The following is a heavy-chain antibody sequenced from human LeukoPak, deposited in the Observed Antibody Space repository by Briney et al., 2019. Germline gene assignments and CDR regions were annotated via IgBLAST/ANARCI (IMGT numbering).Heavy chain of an antibody. CDR2: INSDGITT. CDR1: GFTFSSYW. Sequence: PGESLSLSCAASGFTFSSYWMHWVRQAPGKGLVWVSRINSDGITTSYADSVKGRFTISRDNTKNTLYLQMNSLRAEDTAVYYCARIGASVGAIDYWGQGTLVTVSS. V-gene: IGHV3-74*01. D-gene: IGHD1-26*01. J-gene: IGHJ4*02. CDR3: ARIGASVGAIDY.